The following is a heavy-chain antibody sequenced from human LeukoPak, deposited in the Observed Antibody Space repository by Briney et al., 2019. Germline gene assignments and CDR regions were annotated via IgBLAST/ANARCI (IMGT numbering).Heavy chain of an antibody. CDR1: GYTFSSYD. Sequence: GASVKVSCKAAGYTFSSYDIHWVRQARGQGLEYMGWMNPSSGNTGYTQKFQRRITMPRDTSIGTAYMEFSSLKSEDTALYYCTRMRGYTYGYWYLDLWGRGTLVTVSS. J-gene: IGHJ2*01. CDR2: MNPSSGNT. D-gene: IGHD5-18*01. CDR3: TRMRGYTYGYWYLDL. V-gene: IGHV1-8*01.